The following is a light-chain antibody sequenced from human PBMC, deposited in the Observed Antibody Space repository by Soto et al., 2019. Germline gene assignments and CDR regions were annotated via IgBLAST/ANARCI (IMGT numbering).Light chain of an antibody. J-gene: IGKJ1*01. CDR1: QSVLYTSNNANY. CDR3: QQYLPPQPT. Sequence: DIVMTQSPDSLAVSLGERATINCKASQSVLYTSNNANYLAWYQQKPGQPPKLLISWASARESGVPDRFSGSGSGTDFTLTISSLQAEDVAIYYCQQYLPPQPTFGRGTRVEIK. V-gene: IGKV4-1*01. CDR2: WAS.